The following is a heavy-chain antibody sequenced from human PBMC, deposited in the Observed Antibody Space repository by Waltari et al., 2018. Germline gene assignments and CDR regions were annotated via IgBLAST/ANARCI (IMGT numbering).Heavy chain of an antibody. CDR1: GFSLSRGSYY. D-gene: IGHD3-3*02. Sequence: QVQLQESGPGLVQPSQTLSLPCSVSGFSLSRGSYYWSWIRQHPGKGLEWIGYISHSGDTDYSPSLRSRLTLSVDTSKNQFSLKLNSVTAADTGVYFCAGRGAKMFSIWGRGTLVTVSS. CDR2: ISHSGDT. CDR3: AGRGAKMFSI. V-gene: IGHV4-31*02. J-gene: IGHJ4*02.